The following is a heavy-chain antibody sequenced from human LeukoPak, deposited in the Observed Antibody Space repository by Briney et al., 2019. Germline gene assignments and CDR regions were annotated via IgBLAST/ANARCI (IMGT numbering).Heavy chain of an antibody. CDR1: GGSISSGSYY. CDR2: IYTSGST. V-gene: IGHV4-61*02. J-gene: IGHJ5*02. D-gene: IGHD6-13*01. CDR3: ARTLPYSSSWFDP. Sequence: SETLSLTCTVSGGSISSGSYYWSWIRQPAGKGLEWIGRIYTSGSTNYNPSLKSRVTISVDTSKNQFSLKLSSVTAADTAVYYCARTLPYSSSWFDPWGQGTLVTVSS.